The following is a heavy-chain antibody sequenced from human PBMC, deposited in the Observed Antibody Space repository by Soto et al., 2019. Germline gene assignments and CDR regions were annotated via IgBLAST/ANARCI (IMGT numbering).Heavy chain of an antibody. J-gene: IGHJ4*02. Sequence: GGSLRLSCEASGFTFSRVSTNWVRQVPGKGLEWVASISSGSSDTWYADSVKGRFIISRDNAQNSLFLQMNTLRPEDTAMYYCARVAYWGPGTQVTLSS. CDR1: GFTFSRVS. CDR2: ISSGSSDT. V-gene: IGHV3-21*01. CDR3: ARVAY.